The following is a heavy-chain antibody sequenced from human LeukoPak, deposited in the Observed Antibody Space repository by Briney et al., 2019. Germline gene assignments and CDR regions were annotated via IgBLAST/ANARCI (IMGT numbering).Heavy chain of an antibody. CDR2: INHSGST. Sequence: SETLSLTCAAYGGCLSGYYWSWIRQPTGKGLEWIGEINHSGSTNYNPSLPSRVTISVATSKNQFSLKLSSVTAADTAVYYCARGGTVTTGDYWGQGTLVTVSS. J-gene: IGHJ4*02. D-gene: IGHD4-17*01. V-gene: IGHV4-34*01. CDR3: ARGGTVTTGDY. CDR1: GGCLSGYY.